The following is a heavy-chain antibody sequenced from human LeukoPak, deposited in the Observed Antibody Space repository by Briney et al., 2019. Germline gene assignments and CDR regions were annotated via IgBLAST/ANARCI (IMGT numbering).Heavy chain of an antibody. CDR2: IYYSGTT. CDR3: VRAYDY. CDR1: GVSISNYY. Sequence: SETLSLTCTVSGVSISNYYWTWIRQPPGKGLEWIGYIYYSGTTNYSPSLKSRVTISVDTSKNQLSLNLISVTAADTAVYYCVRAYDYWGQGTLVTVSS. J-gene: IGHJ4*02. V-gene: IGHV4-59*12.